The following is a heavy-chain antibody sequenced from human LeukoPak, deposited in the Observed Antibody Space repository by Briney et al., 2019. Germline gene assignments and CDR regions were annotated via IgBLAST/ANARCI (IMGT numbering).Heavy chain of an antibody. CDR2: ISSSSSYI. CDR3: ARVMSDIVVVIAATRIRWFDP. V-gene: IGHV3-21*01. Sequence: PGGSLRLSCAASGFTFSSYSMNWVRQAPGKGLEWVSSISSSSSYIYYADSVKGRFTISRDNAKNSLYLQMNSLRAEDTAVYYCARVMSDIVVVIAATRIRWFDPWGQGTLVTVSS. CDR1: GFTFSSYS. D-gene: IGHD2-15*01. J-gene: IGHJ5*02.